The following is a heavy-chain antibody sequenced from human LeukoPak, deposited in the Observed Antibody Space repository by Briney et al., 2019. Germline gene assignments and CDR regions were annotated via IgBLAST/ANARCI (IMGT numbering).Heavy chain of an antibody. Sequence: GASVKVSCKASGYAFTSYGISWVRQAPGQGLEWMGWISAYNGNTNYAQKLQGRGTMTTDTSTSTAYMELRSLRSDDTAVYYCARETLDPRYCSSTSCYTRSDYWGQGTLVTVSS. CDR3: ARETLDPRYCSSTSCYTRSDY. J-gene: IGHJ4*02. V-gene: IGHV1-18*01. CDR1: GYAFTSYG. CDR2: ISAYNGNT. D-gene: IGHD2-2*02.